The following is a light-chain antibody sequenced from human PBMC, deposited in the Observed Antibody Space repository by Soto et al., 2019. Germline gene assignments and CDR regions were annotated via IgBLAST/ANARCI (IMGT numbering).Light chain of an antibody. CDR1: QSVSDY. CDR3: QQRTNWLT. Sequence: EIVLTQSPATLSLSPGETATLSCRDSQSVSDYIAWYQQKPGQAPRLLIYDTSNRATGVPARFSGSGSGTDFTLTISNLEPEDFAVYYCQQRTNWLTFGGGTKVEIK. J-gene: IGKJ4*01. V-gene: IGKV3-11*01. CDR2: DTS.